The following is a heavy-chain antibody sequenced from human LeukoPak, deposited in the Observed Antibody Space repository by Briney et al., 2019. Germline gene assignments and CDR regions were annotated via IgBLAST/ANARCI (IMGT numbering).Heavy chain of an antibody. J-gene: IGHJ4*02. CDR3: ARRHYDSSGFYYYFDY. CDR1: GGSISDDY. Sequence: SETLSLTCTVSGGSISDDYWSWIRQPPGKGLEWIGYTSTSGSTFYNPSLTSRVTISVDTSNNSFSLRLSSVTAADTAVYYCARRHYDSSGFYYYFDYWGQGTLVAVSS. D-gene: IGHD3-22*01. V-gene: IGHV4-4*09. CDR2: TSTSGST.